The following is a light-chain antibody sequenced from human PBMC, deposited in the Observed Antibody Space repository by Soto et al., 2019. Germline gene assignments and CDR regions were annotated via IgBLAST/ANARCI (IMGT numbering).Light chain of an antibody. CDR2: AAS. V-gene: IGKV3-11*01. CDR3: QQGNTWPWT. Sequence: EIVLTQSPATLSLSPGESATLSCRASQSVGSSLAWYQQKLGQAPRLLIHAASDRATGIPGRFSGSGSGTDFTLIISSLEPEDFAFYYCQQGNTWPWTFGQGTKV. CDR1: QSVGSS. J-gene: IGKJ1*01.